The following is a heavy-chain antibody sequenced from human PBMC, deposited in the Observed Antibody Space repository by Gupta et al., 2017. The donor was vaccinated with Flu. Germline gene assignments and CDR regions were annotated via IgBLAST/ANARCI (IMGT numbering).Heavy chain of an antibody. J-gene: IGHJ4*02. Sequence: GYTLTELSMHWVRQAPGKGLEWMGGFDPEDGETIYAQKFQGRVTMTEDTSTDTAYMELSSLRSEDTAVYYCAAISTVTIHYFDYWGQGTLVAVYS. CDR3: AAISTVTIHYFDY. D-gene: IGHD4-11*01. V-gene: IGHV1-24*01. CDR1: GYTLTELS. CDR2: FDPEDGET.